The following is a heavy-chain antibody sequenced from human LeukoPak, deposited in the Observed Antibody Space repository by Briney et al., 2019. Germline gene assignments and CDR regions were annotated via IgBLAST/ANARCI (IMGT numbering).Heavy chain of an antibody. Sequence: SETLSLTCAVYGGSFSGYYWSWLRQPPGKGLEWIGEINHSGSTNYNPSLKSRVTISVDTSKNQFSLKLSSVTAADTALYYCARSREYSYGSYFDYWGQGTLVTVSS. CDR2: INHSGST. CDR3: ARSREYSYGSYFDY. J-gene: IGHJ4*02. V-gene: IGHV4-34*01. CDR1: GGSFSGYY. D-gene: IGHD5-18*01.